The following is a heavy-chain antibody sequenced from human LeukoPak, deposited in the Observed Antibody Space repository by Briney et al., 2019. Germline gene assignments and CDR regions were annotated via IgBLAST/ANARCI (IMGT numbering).Heavy chain of an antibody. D-gene: IGHD2-15*01. Sequence: GGSLRLSCAASGFTFDDYAMHWVRQAPGKGLEWVSLISWDGGSTYYADSVKGRFTTSRDNSKNSLYLQVNRLRAEDTALYYCAKDGRGYCSGGSCYGGFDYWGQGTLVTVSS. CDR3: AKDGRGYCSGGSCYGGFDY. CDR2: ISWDGGST. J-gene: IGHJ4*02. CDR1: GFTFDDYA. V-gene: IGHV3-43D*04.